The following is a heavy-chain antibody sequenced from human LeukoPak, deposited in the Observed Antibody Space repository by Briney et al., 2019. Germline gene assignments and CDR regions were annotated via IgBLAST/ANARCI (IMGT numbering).Heavy chain of an antibody. D-gene: IGHD3-10*01. Sequence: ASVKVSCKASGNTFTNYGISWVRQAPGQGLEWMGWISAYNGNTNYAQKLQGRVTMTTDTSTSTAYMELRSLRSDDTAVYYCARDRRTRLVRGVISWFDPWGQGTLVTVSS. V-gene: IGHV1-18*01. CDR2: ISAYNGNT. CDR1: GNTFTNYG. CDR3: ARDRRTRLVRGVISWFDP. J-gene: IGHJ5*02.